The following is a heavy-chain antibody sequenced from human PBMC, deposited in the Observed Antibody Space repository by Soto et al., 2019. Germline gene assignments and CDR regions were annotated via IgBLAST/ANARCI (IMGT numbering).Heavy chain of an antibody. V-gene: IGHV1-3*01. CDR1: GYTFTSYA. CDR2: ISAGNGNT. J-gene: IGHJ6*02. D-gene: IGHD3-3*01. CDR3: ARDYDFWSGYYPYYYYYGMDV. Sequence: ASVKVSCKASGYTFTSYAMHWVRQAPGQRLEWMGWISAGNGNTKYSQKFQGRVTITRDTSASTAYMELSSLRSEDTAVYYCARDYDFWSGYYPYYYYYGMDVWGQGTTVTVSS.